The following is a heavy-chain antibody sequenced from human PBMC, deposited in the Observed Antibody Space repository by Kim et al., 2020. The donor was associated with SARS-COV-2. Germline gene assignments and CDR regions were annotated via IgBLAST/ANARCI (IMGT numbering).Heavy chain of an antibody. Sequence: KGRFTISRDDSKSIAYLQMNSLKTEDTAVYYCTRDVGALGYYDSSGYSDYWGQGTLVTVSS. D-gene: IGHD3-22*01. J-gene: IGHJ4*02. CDR3: TRDVGALGYYDSSGYSDY. V-gene: IGHV3-49*02.